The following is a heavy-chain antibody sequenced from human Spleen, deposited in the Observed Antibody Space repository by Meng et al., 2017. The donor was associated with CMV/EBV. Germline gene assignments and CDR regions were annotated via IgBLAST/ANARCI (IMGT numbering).Heavy chain of an antibody. Sequence: SETLSLTCTVSGGSISSGGYYWSWIRQPPGKGLEWIGYISYTGSTKYNPSLKSRVTISVDTSKNQFSLRLSSLTAADTAVYYCARDVTPDYWGQGTLVTVSS. J-gene: IGHJ4*02. D-gene: IGHD5-18*01. CDR3: ARDVTPDY. CDR1: GGSISSGGYY. V-gene: IGHV4-61*08. CDR2: ISYTGST.